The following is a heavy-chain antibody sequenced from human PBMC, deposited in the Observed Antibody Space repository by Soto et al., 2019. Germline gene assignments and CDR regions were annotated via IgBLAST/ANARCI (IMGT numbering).Heavy chain of an antibody. CDR3: ARSAPVSRDFDY. J-gene: IGHJ4*02. D-gene: IGHD3-16*01. V-gene: IGHV3-66*01. Sequence: EVQLVESGGGLVQPGGSLRLSCAASGFTVSSNYMSWVRQAPGKGLEWVSVIYSGGSTYYADSVKGRFTISRDNSKNTLYLQMNSLRAEDTAVHYCARSAPVSRDFDYWGQGTLVTVSS. CDR2: IYSGGST. CDR1: GFTVSSNY.